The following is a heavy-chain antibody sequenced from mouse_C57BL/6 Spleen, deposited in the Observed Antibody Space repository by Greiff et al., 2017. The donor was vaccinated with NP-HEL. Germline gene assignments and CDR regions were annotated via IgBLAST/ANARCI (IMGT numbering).Heavy chain of an antibody. CDR3: AVYYGYEGWFAY. V-gene: IGHV1-4*01. CDR2: INPSSGYT. D-gene: IGHD2-2*01. J-gene: IGHJ3*01. Sequence: VKLQESGAELARPGASVKMSCKASGYTFTSYTMHWVKQRPGQGLEWIGYINPSSGYTKYNQKFKDKATLTADKSSSTAYMQLSSLTSEDSAVYYCAVYYGYEGWFAYWGQGTLVTVSA. CDR1: GYTFTSYT.